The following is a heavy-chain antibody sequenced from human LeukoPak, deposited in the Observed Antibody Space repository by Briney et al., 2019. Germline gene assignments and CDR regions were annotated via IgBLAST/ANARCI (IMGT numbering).Heavy chain of an antibody. CDR1: GFTLSSYS. CDR3: ANYMVYFYY. CDR2: ISSSSSYI. V-gene: IGHV3-21*01. D-gene: IGHD2-15*01. J-gene: IGHJ4*02. Sequence: GGSLRPSCAAFGFTLSSYSMDWGRQAPGKGLEWVSSISSSSSYIYYSDSVKGRFTISRDNAKNSLYLQMSRLRAEGTAVYYGANYMVYFYYWGQGTLVTVSS.